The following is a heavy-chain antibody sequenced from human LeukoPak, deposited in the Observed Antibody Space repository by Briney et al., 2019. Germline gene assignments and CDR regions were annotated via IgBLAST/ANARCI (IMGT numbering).Heavy chain of an antibody. CDR2: IYSGGST. Sequence: GGSLRLSCAASGFTVSSNYMSWVRQAPGKGLEWVSVIYSGGSTYYADSVKGRFTISRDNSKNTLYLQMNSLRAEDTAVYYCARDSVGYPDAFDIWGQGTMVTVSS. V-gene: IGHV3-66*01. J-gene: IGHJ3*02. D-gene: IGHD5-12*01. CDR3: ARDSVGYPDAFDI. CDR1: GFTVSSNY.